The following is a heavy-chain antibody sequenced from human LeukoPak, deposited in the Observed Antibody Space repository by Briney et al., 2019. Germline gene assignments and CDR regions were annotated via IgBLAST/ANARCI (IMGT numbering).Heavy chain of an antibody. CDR1: GFTFSSHA. CDR2: MSGSGGST. J-gene: IGHJ5*02. D-gene: IGHD5-12*01. Sequence: GGSLRLSCAGSGFTFSSHAMSWVRQAPGKGLEWVSAMSGSGGSTYYADSVKGRFTISRDNSKNTLYLQMNSLRAEDTAVYYCASRGGYSGRNRLSRGWFDPWGQGTLVTVSS. V-gene: IGHV3-23*01. CDR3: ASRGGYSGRNRLSRGWFDP.